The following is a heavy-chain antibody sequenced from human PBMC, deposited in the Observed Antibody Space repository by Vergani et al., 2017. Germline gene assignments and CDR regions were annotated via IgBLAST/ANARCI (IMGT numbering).Heavy chain of an antibody. D-gene: IGHD4-23*01. CDR3: TRENKQLRPRAFEL. V-gene: IGHV4-61*02. CDR1: GASINNDFYY. J-gene: IGHJ3*01. CDR2: IYVSGIT. Sequence: QVQLQESGPGLVKPSQTLSLTCTVSGASINNDFYYWHWIRQPAGKGLEWIGRIYVSGITDYNSSLQSRVSMSVDTSKKPFSLERTSVTAADSAVYYCTRENKQLRPRAFELWGQGTMVTVSS.